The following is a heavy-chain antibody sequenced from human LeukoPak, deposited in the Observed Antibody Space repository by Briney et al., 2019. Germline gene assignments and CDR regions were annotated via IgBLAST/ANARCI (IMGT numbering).Heavy chain of an antibody. CDR1: GFTFSSSW. CDR2: IRQDGSQE. CDR3: TRADEYGGNTL. V-gene: IGHV3-7*01. J-gene: IGHJ4*02. Sequence: PGGSLRLSCTTSGFTFSSSWMSWVRQAPGRGLDWVASIRQDGSQEYYVDSVKGRFTISRDNAENSLYLQMNSLRAEDTGVYYCTRADEYGGNTLWGQGTLVTVSS. D-gene: IGHD4-23*01.